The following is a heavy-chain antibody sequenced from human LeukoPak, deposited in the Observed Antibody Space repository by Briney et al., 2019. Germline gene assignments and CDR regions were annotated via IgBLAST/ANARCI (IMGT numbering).Heavy chain of an antibody. CDR3: TRDVLLWFGELFLAYNWFDP. CDR2: IYTSGST. Sequence: SETLSLTCTVSGGSISSYYWSWIRQPAGKGLEWIGRIYTSGSTNYNPSLKSRVTMPVDTSKNQFSLKLSSVTAADTAVYYCTRDVLLWFGELFLAYNWFDPWGQGTLVTVSS. J-gene: IGHJ5*02. V-gene: IGHV4-4*07. D-gene: IGHD3-10*01. CDR1: GGSISSYY.